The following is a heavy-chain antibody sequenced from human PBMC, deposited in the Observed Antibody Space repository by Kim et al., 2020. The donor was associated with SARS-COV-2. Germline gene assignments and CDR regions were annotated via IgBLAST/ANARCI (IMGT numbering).Heavy chain of an antibody. J-gene: IGHJ1*01. Sequence: GGSLRLSCAASGFTFSSYAMSWVRQAPGKGLEWVSAISGSGGSTFYADSVKGRFTISRDNSKNTLYPQMTSLRAEDTAEYFSAKPEQQLLLVCPQHWGQG. CDR2: ISGSGGST. CDR1: GFTFSSYA. CDR3: AKPEQQLLLVCPQH. V-gene: IGHV3-23*01. D-gene: IGHD6-13*01.